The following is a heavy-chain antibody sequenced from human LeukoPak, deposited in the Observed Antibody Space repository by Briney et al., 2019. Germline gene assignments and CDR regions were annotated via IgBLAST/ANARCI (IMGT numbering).Heavy chain of an antibody. D-gene: IGHD5-12*01. J-gene: IGHJ4*02. CDR3: ARRINSGYDPAFDY. V-gene: IGHV3-48*04. CDR2: ISSSSSTI. Sequence: GGSLRLSCAASGFTFSSYSMNWVRQAPGKGLEWVSYISSSSSTIYYADSVKGRFTISRDNAKNSLYLQMNSLRAEDTAVYYCARRINSGYDPAFDYWGQGTLVTVSS. CDR1: GFTFSSYS.